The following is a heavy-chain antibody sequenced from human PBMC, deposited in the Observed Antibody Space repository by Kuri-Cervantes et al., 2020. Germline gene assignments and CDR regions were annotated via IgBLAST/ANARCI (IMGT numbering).Heavy chain of an antibody. CDR2: ISYDGSNK. V-gene: IGHV3-30*18. CDR3: AKDKPDCSSTSCYRGVFDF. Sequence: GESLKISCAASGFTFSSSWMHWVRQAPGKGLEWVAVISYDGSNKYYADSVKGRFTISRDNSKNTLYLQMNSLRAGDTAVCYCAKDKPDCSSTSCYRGVFDFWGQGTLVTVSS. D-gene: IGHD2-2*01. CDR1: GFTFSSSW. J-gene: IGHJ4*02.